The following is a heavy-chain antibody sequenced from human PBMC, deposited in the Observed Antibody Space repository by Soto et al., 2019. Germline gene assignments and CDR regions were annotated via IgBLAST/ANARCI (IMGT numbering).Heavy chain of an antibody. CDR1: GDSFRDYY. CDR2: ITPSGRT. V-gene: IGHV4-34*02. Sequence: QVQLQQWGTGLLKPSETLSLTCVVSGDSFRDYYWRWIRQSPGMGLEWIGEITPSGRTEYNPSLRGRLTLPVDTSRRQISLTLSTMTAADTAVYYCARTRNRWFDSWGQGTLVTVSS. J-gene: IGHJ5*01. CDR3: ARTRNRWFDS.